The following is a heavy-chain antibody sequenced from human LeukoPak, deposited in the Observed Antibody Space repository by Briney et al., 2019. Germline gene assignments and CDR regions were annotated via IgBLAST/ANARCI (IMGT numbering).Heavy chain of an antibody. CDR1: GGSISSGGYY. J-gene: IGHJ4*02. CDR2: IYYSGST. CDR3: AREPYCGGDCYSGVFD. V-gene: IGHV4-31*03. Sequence: SQTLSLTCTVSGGSISSGGYYWSWIRQHPGKGLEWIGHIYYSGSTYYNPSLKSRVTISVDTSKNQFSLKLSSVTAADTAVYYCAREPYCGGDCYSGVFDWGQGTLVTVSS. D-gene: IGHD2-21*02.